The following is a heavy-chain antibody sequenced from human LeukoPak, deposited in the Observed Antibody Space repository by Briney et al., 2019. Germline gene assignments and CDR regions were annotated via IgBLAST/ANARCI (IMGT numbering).Heavy chain of an antibody. CDR1: GYTFTSYG. CDR3: ARGPYDSSGYHGSEYFQH. V-gene: IGHV1-18*01. Sequence: ASVKVSCKTSGYTFTSYGINWVRQAPGQGLEWMGRISAHNGNANYAQKFQGRVTMTTDTLATTAYMELRSLRSDDTAVYYCARGPYDSSGYHGSEYFQHWGQGTLVTVSS. D-gene: IGHD3-22*01. CDR2: ISAHNGNA. J-gene: IGHJ1*01.